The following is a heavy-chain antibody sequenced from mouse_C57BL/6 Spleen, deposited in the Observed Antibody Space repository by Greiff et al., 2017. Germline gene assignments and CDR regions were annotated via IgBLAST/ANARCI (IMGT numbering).Heavy chain of an antibody. J-gene: IGHJ1*03. V-gene: IGHV3-6*01. CDR3: ARGLRYFDV. CDR1: GYSITSGYY. D-gene: IGHD2-4*01. CDR2: ISYDGSN. Sequence: EVHLVESGPGLVKPSQSLSLTCSVTGYSITSGYYWNWLRQFPGNKLEWMGYISYDGSNNYNPSLKNRISITRDTSKNQFFLKLNSVTTEDTATYYCARGLRYFDVWGTGTTVTVSS.